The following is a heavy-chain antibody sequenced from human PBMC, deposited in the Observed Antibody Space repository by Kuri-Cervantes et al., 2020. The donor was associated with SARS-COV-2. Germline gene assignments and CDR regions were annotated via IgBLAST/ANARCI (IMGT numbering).Heavy chain of an antibody. J-gene: IGHJ6*02. CDR2: INHSGST. Sequence: SETLSLTCAVYGGSLSGYYWRWIRQPPGKGLEWIGEINHSGSTNYNPSLKSRVTVSVDTSKHQFSLKLSSVTATDTAVYYCARQQGIAMTGTAILLGGMDVWGQRTTVTVSS. V-gene: IGHV4-34*01. D-gene: IGHD6-13*01. CDR1: GGSLSGYY. CDR3: ARQQGIAMTGTAILLGGMDV.